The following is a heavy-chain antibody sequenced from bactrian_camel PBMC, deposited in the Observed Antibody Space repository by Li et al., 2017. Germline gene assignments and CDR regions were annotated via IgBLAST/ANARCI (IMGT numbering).Heavy chain of an antibody. CDR3: AEGRGSRGEHCYSLNY. D-gene: IGHD6*01. V-gene: IGHV3S67*01. Sequence: ASEYTYSGFSMGWFRQAPGKEREGVAFVDGTGNTAVADSVKGRFTISRDSAKNTVCLQMNNLQPEDTATYYCAEGRGSRGEHCYSLNYWGQGTQVTVS. CDR2: VDGTGNT. CDR1: EYTYSGFS. J-gene: IGHJ4*01.